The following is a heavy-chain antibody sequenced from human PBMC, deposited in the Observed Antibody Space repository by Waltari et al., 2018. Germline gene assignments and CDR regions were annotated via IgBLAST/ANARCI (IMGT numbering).Heavy chain of an antibody. CDR3: ARRYKSWVGATWGGAFDI. J-gene: IGHJ3*02. D-gene: IGHD1-26*01. Sequence: EMQLVQSGAEVKKPGESLKISCKGSGYSFSKYWIGWVRQMPGKGLEWMGIIYPGDSDTRYSPSFQGQVTMSADKSISTAYVQWSSLKASDSATYYCARRYKSWVGATWGGAFDIWGQGTMVTVSS. CDR1: GYSFSKYW. CDR2: IYPGDSDT. V-gene: IGHV5-51*01.